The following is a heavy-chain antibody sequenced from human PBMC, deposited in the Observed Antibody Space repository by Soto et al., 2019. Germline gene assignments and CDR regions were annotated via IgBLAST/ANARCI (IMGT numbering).Heavy chain of an antibody. J-gene: IGHJ4*02. CDR3: GIPLGSEGYLPFAY. Sequence: EVQLLESGGGLVQPGGSLRLSCAASGFTFSIYGLSWVRQAPGKGLEWVSAISGSGENTYYADSVKGRFTISRDNPKNTLYLQMASLSAEDAAVYFCGIPLGSEGYLPFAYWGLGTLVTVSS. V-gene: IGHV3-23*01. CDR2: ISGSGENT. CDR1: GFTFSIYG. D-gene: IGHD3-10*01.